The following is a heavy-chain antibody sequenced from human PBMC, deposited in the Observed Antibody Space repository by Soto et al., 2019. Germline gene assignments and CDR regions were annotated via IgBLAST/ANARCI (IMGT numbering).Heavy chain of an antibody. CDR2: IYPGDSDT. CDR1: GYTFTTYW. J-gene: IGHJ4*02. D-gene: IGHD5-18*01. Sequence: GESLKISCKASGYTFTTYWIGWVRQMPGKGLEWMGIIYPGDSDTKYSPSFQGQVTISADKSINTAYLQWSSLRASDTAMYYCARPKGYSYGYLQTSDYWGQGTLVTISS. V-gene: IGHV5-51*01. CDR3: ARPKGYSYGYLQTSDY.